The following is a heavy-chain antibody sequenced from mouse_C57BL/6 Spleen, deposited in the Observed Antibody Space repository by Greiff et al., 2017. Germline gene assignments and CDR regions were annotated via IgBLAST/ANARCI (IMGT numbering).Heavy chain of an antibody. V-gene: IGHV1-78*01. CDR2: IYPRDGST. J-gene: IGHJ1*03. CDR3: ASITTVVYWYFDV. CDR1: GYTFTDHT. D-gene: IGHD1-1*01. Sequence: VKLVESDAELVKPGASVKISCKVSGYTFTDHTIHWMKQRPEQGLEWIGYIYPRDGSTKYNEKFKGKATLTADKSSSTAYMQLNSLTSEDSAVYFCASITTVVYWYFDVWGTGTTVTVSS.